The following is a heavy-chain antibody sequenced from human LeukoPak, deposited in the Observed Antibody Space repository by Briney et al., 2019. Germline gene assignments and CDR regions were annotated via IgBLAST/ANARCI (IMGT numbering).Heavy chain of an antibody. CDR3: ARAVAGVYFYYYMDV. J-gene: IGHJ6*03. CDR1: VYTFTGYY. D-gene: IGHD4-23*01. Sequence: ASVKVSCQASVYTFTGYYMHWVRQAPGQGLEWMGWINPNSGGTNYAQKFQGTVTMTRDTSISTAYMELSSLRSDDTAVYYCARAVAGVYFYYYMDVWGKGTTVTVSS. V-gene: IGHV1-2*02. CDR2: INPNSGGT.